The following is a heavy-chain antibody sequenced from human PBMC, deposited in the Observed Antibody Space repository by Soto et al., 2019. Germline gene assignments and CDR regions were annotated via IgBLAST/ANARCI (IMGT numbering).Heavy chain of an antibody. CDR2: ISAYNGNT. Sequence: VSEKVSCKASGYTFTSDGISWVRQAPGQRKKWMRWISAYNGNTNYAQKLQGRVTMTTDTSTSTAYMELRSLRSDDTAVYYCARDPLITMVRGVDAFDIWGQGTMVTVSS. J-gene: IGHJ3*02. CDR1: GYTFTSDG. V-gene: IGHV1-18*01. D-gene: IGHD3-10*01. CDR3: ARDPLITMVRGVDAFDI.